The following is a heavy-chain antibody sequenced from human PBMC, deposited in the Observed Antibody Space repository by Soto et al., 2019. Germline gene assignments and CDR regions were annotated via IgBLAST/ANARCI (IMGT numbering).Heavy chain of an antibody. J-gene: IGHJ6*02. CDR2: LNPSGGST. CDR3: ASGDCTNGVCPRCYYGMDV. CDR1: GYTFTRYT. Sequence: ASVKVSCKASGYTFTRYTMTWVRPAPLQGLEWMVILNPSGGSTSYAQKFQGRVTMTRDTSTSTVYMELSSLRSEDTAVYYCASGDCTNGVCPRCYYGMDVWGQGTTVTLSS. D-gene: IGHD2-8*01. V-gene: IGHV1-46*01.